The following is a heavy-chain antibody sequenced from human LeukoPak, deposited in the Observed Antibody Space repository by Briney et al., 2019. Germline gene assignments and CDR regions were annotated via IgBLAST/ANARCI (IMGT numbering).Heavy chain of an antibody. J-gene: IGHJ4*02. V-gene: IGHV5-51*01. Sequence: GESLKISCKGPGYSFTSYWIGWVRQMPGKGLEWRGIIYPGDSNTRYSPSFQGQVSISVDKSISTAYLQWSSLKASDTAMYYCARQGTNGWTPLGYWGQGTLVTVSS. D-gene: IGHD6-19*01. CDR1: GYSFTSYW. CDR2: IYPGDSNT. CDR3: ARQGTNGWTPLGY.